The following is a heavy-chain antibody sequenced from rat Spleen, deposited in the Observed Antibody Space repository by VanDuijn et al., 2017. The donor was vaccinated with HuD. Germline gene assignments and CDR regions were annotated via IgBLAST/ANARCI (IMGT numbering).Heavy chain of an antibody. CDR3: VKEANYGGLMDV. Sequence: EVQLVESGGGLVQPGRSLKLSCAASGFTFSNYGMAWVRQAPTKGLEWVASITYDGNSTYYRDSVKGRFTISRDNAKSTLYLQMDSLRSEDTATYYCVKEANYGGLMDVWGQGASVTVSS. V-gene: IGHV5-29*01. J-gene: IGHJ4*01. CDR1: GFTFSNYG. D-gene: IGHD1-11*01. CDR2: ITYDGNST.